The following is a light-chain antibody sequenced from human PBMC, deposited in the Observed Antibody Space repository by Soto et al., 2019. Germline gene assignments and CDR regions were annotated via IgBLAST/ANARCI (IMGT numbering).Light chain of an antibody. Sequence: DFPMTQSPSSLSASVGDSLTLPCRASQAVTSYLNWYQQKPGKAPKLLIYAASTLQSGVPSRFSGSGSGTEFTLTIISLQPEDLATYYCQQSYRFPKTFGRGTKVDI. CDR2: AAS. CDR1: QAVTSY. CDR3: QQSYRFPKT. J-gene: IGKJ1*01. V-gene: IGKV1-39*01.